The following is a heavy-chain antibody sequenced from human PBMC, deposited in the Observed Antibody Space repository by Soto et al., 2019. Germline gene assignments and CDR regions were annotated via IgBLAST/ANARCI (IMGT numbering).Heavy chain of an antibody. CDR1: GFTFSNYA. V-gene: IGHV3-30-3*01. D-gene: IGHD6-13*01. CDR2: LSYDGSNK. CDR3: ARTMGLAVAPGH. Sequence: QVQLVESGGGVVQPGRSLRLSCAASGFTFSNYAMHWVRQAPDKGLAWVAVLSYDGSNKYYADFVKGRFTISRDNSKNTLYLQMNSLRTVDTAVYYCARTMGLAVAPGHWGQGTQVTVSS. J-gene: IGHJ4*02.